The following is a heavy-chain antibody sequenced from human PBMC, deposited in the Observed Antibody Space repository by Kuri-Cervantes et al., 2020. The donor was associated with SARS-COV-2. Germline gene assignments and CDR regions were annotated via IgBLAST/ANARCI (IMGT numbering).Heavy chain of an antibody. J-gene: IGHJ4*02. D-gene: IGHD3-10*01. CDR2: ISSSGSTI. V-gene: IGHV3-48*03. CDR1: GFTFSDYD. Sequence: LSLTCAASGFTFSDYDMNWVRQAPGKGLEWVSYISSSGSTIYYADSVKGRFTISRDNAKNSLYLQMNSLRAEDTAGYYCAARLRGALDYWGQGTLVTVAS. CDR3: AARLRGALDY.